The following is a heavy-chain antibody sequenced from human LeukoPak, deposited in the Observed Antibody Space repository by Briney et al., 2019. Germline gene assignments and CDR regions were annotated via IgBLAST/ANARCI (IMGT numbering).Heavy chain of an antibody. CDR1: GGSISSYY. J-gene: IGHJ5*02. D-gene: IGHD3-3*01. CDR3: ARAYYDFWSGSNNWFDP. V-gene: IGHV4-59*01. CDR2: IYYSGST. Sequence: SETLSLTCTVSGGSISSYYWSWIRQPPGKGLEWIGYIYYSGSTNYNPSLKSRVTISVDTSKSQFSLKLSSVTAADTAVYYCARAYYDFWSGSNNWFDPWGQGTLVTVSS.